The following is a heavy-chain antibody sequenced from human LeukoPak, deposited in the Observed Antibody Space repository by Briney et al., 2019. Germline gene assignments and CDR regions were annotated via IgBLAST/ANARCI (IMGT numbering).Heavy chain of an antibody. CDR2: INPNSGGT. Sequence: ASVKVSCKASGYTFSGYYMHWVRQAPGQGREWVGWINPNSGGTNYAQKFQGRVTMTRDTSISTAYMELSSLRSEDTAVYYCARGVYGDPVFLYYYYYYMDVWGKGTTVTVSS. CDR3: ARGVYGDPVFLYYYYYYMDV. D-gene: IGHD4-17*01. V-gene: IGHV1-2*02. CDR1: GYTFSGYY. J-gene: IGHJ6*03.